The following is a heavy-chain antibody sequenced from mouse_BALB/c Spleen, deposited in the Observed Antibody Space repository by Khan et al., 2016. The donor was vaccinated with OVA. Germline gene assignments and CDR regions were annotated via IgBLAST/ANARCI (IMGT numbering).Heavy chain of an antibody. CDR3: ARISSYWYSDV. J-gene: IGHJ1*01. CDR2: INTYTGEP. Sequence: QIQLVQSGPELKKPGETVKISCKASGYTFTNYGMNWVKQAPGKGLKWMGWINTYTGEPTYADDFKGRFVFSLETSASTAYLQINSLRNEDMTTYFCARISSYWYSDVWGAGTTVTVSS. V-gene: IGHV9-1*02. D-gene: IGHD6-2*01. CDR1: GYTFTNYG.